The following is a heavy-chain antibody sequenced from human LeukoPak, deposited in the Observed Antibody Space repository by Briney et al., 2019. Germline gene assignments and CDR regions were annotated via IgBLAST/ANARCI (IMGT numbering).Heavy chain of an antibody. CDR3: ARALSHSPKRYFDY. CDR1: GGSFSNYY. Sequence: WETLSLTCAVYGGSFSNYYWSWIRQPPGKGLEWIGEINHSGSTSYNPSLKSRVTISVDTSKNQFSLKLSSVTAADTAVYYCARALSHSPKRYFDYWGQGTLVTVSS. CDR2: INHSGST. V-gene: IGHV4-34*01. J-gene: IGHJ4*02.